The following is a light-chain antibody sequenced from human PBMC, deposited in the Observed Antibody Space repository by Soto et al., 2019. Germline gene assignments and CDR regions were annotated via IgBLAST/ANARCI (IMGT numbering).Light chain of an antibody. V-gene: IGKV1-39*01. Sequence: IQMTQSPSSLSASLGDIVSITCRASQGIRNDLGWYQQKPGIAPKLLIYAASSLQSGVPSRFSGSGSGTDFTLTISSLQPEDFATYYCQQSYSPPFTFGPGTKVDIK. CDR3: QQSYSPPFT. CDR2: AAS. CDR1: QGIRND. J-gene: IGKJ3*01.